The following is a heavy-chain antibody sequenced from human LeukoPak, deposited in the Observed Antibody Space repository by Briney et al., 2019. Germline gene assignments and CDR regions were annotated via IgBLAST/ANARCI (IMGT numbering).Heavy chain of an antibody. D-gene: IGHD6-19*01. CDR1: GFTFDDYA. CDR2: ISWNSGSI. V-gene: IGHV3-9*01. Sequence: GGSLRLSCAASGFTFDDYAMHWVRQAPGKGLEWVSGISWNSGSIGYADSVKGRFTISRDNAKKSLYLQMNTLRAEDTALYYCAKGRVAVAGTLAAEFDYWGQGTRVTVSS. CDR3: AKGRVAVAGTLAAEFDY. J-gene: IGHJ4*02.